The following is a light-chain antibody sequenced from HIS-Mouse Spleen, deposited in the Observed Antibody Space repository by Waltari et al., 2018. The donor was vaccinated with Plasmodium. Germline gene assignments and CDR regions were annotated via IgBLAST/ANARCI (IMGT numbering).Light chain of an antibody. J-gene: IGLJ3*02. CDR3: YSAADNNRV. CDR1: VLAKKY. V-gene: IGLV3-27*01. CDR2: KAS. Sequence: SYELTQPSSVSVSPGQTARLPCTGDVLAKKYARWFQQKPGQAPVLVIYKASERPSGIPERFSGSSSGTTVTLTISGAQVEDEADYYCYSAADNNRVFGGGTKLTVL.